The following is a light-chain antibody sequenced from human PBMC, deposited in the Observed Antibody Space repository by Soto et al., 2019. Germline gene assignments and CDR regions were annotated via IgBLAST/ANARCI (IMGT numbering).Light chain of an antibody. CDR3: QQYNDWPRT. CDR2: GAS. J-gene: IGKJ1*01. Sequence: EIVMTQSPATLSVSPGERATLSCRASQSVGTYLAWYQQKPGQAPRLLIYGASTRAAGISSRFSGGGSGTEFTLTISSLQSEDFAIYYCQQYNDWPRTFGQGTKVGSK. CDR1: QSVGTY. V-gene: IGKV3-15*01.